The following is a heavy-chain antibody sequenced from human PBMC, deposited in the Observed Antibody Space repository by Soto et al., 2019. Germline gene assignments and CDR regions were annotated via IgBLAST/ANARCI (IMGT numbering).Heavy chain of an antibody. CDR1: GETFSGYY. J-gene: IGHJ4*02. CDR2: INHSGST. V-gene: IGHV4-34*08. Sequence: PSETMYITCAVYGETFSGYYWRWTRKHPGKGLEWIGEINHSGSTNYNPPLKSRVTISVDTSKSQFSLNLNSVTAADTAVYFCARHVRYYGPGDYRYYFDYWGQGALVTVSS. D-gene: IGHD3-10*01. CDR3: ARHVRYYGPGDYRYYFDY.